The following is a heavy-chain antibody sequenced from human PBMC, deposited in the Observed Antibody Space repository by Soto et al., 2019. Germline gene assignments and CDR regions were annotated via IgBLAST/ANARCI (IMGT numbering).Heavy chain of an antibody. CDR1: GNTFPSYA. V-gene: IGHV1-3*01. J-gene: IGHJ4*02. CDR3: AREGSSSFDY. CDR2: INAGNGNT. D-gene: IGHD6-6*01. Sequence: APVKVSWQASGNTFPSYAMHWGRQAPGQRLEWMGWINAGNGNTKYSQKFQGRVTITRDTSASTAYMELSSLRSEDTAVYYCAREGSSSFDYWGQGTLVTVSS.